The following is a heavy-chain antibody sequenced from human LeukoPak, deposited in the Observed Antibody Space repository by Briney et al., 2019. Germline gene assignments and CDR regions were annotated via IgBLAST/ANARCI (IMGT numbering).Heavy chain of an antibody. Sequence: PSETLSLTCTVSGGSVSSGSYYWSWIRQPPGQGLEWIGYIYYSGSTNYNPSLKSRVTISVDTSKNQFSLKLSSVTAADTAVYYCARASSSWHPRDFDYWGQGTLVTVSS. D-gene: IGHD6-13*01. CDR3: ARASSSWHPRDFDY. CDR1: GGSVSSGSYY. J-gene: IGHJ4*02. V-gene: IGHV4-61*01. CDR2: IYYSGST.